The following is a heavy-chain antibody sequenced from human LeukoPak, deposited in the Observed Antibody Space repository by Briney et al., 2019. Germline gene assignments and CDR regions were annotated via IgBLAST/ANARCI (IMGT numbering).Heavy chain of an antibody. CDR3: ARNYGSGSYYNDPPPYYFDY. CDR2: INPNSGGT. D-gene: IGHD3-10*01. V-gene: IGHV1-2*02. CDR1: GYTFTGYY. Sequence: GASVKVSCKASGYTFTGYYMHWVRQAPGQGLEWMGWINPNSGGTNYAQKFQGRVTMTRDTSISTAYMELSRLRSDDTAVYYCARNYGSGSYYNDPPPYYFDYWGQGTLVTVSS. J-gene: IGHJ4*02.